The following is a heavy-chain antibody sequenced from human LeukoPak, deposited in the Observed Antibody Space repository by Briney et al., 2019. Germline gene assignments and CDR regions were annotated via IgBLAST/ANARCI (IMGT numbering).Heavy chain of an antibody. J-gene: IGHJ5*02. CDR3: ARDRGYCSSTSCLYNWFDP. Sequence: PSETLSLTCSVSGYSISSYYWSWIRQPPGKGLEWIGYIYYSGSTNYNPSLKSRVTISVDTSKNQFSLKLSSVTAADTAVYYCARDRGYCSSTSCLYNWFDPWGQGTLVTVSS. CDR2: IYYSGST. CDR1: GYSISSYY. D-gene: IGHD2-2*01. V-gene: IGHV4-59*01.